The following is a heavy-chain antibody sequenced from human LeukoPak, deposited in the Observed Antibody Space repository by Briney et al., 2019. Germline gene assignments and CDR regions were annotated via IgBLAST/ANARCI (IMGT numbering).Heavy chain of an antibody. CDR3: ARLSRSGWYWDYFDY. J-gene: IGHJ4*02. CDR1: GGTFSSYA. D-gene: IGHD6-19*01. V-gene: IGHV1-69*05. CDR2: IIPIFGPT. Sequence: SVKVSCKASGGTFSSYAISWVRQAPGQGLEWMGAIIPIFGPTNYAQKIQGRVTITTDESTSTAYMELSSLRSEDTAVYYCARLSRSGWYWDYFDYWGQGTLVTVSS.